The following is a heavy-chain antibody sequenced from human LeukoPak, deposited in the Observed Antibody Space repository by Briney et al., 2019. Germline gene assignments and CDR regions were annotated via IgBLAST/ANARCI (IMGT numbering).Heavy chain of an antibody. CDR1: GFTFSSYG. D-gene: IGHD3-22*01. CDR2: IRYDGSNK. CDR3: ARGTNYYDSSGPDDAADY. Sequence: GGSLRLSCAASGFTFSSYGMHWVRQAPGKGLEWVAFIRYDGSNKYYADSVKGRFTISRDNSKNTLYLQMNSLRAEDTAVYYCARGTNYYDSSGPDDAADYWGQGTLVTVSS. J-gene: IGHJ4*02. V-gene: IGHV3-30*02.